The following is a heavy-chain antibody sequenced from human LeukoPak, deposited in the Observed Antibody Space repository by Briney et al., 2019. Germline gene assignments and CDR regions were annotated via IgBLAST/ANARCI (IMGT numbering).Heavy chain of an antibody. Sequence: GGSLRLSCAASGFTFDDYAMHWVRQVQGKGLEWVSDISWNSGSIGYADSVKGRFTISRDNAKNSLYLQMNSLRAEDTALYYCAKGRGQTYYYYGLDVWGQGTTVTVSS. CDR1: GFTFDDYA. V-gene: IGHV3-9*01. CDR3: AKGRGQTYYYYGLDV. CDR2: ISWNSGSI. J-gene: IGHJ6*02.